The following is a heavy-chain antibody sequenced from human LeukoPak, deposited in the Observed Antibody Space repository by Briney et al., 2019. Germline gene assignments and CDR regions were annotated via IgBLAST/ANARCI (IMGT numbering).Heavy chain of an antibody. V-gene: IGHV3-21*01. CDR1: GFTFSSYS. CDR3: ARSRFYFDY. CDR2: ISSSSSYI. Sequence: GRSLRLSCAASGFTFSSYSMNWVRQAPGKGLEWVSSISSSSSYIYYADSVKGRFTISRDNAKNSLYLQMNSLRAEDTAVYYCARSRFYFDYWGQGTLVTVSS. J-gene: IGHJ4*02.